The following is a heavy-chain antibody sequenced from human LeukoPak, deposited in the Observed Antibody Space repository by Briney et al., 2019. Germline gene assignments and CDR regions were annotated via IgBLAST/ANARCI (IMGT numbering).Heavy chain of an antibody. D-gene: IGHD1-14*01. J-gene: IGHJ4*02. CDR2: ISSSSSTI. Sequence: PGGSLRLSCAAAGFTFSSYSMNWVRQAPGKGLEWVSYISSSSSTIYYADSVKGRFTISRDNAKNSLYLQMNSLRAEDTAVYYCASDLPSEDHGWGQGTLVTVSS. V-gene: IGHV3-48*04. CDR1: GFTFSSYS. CDR3: ASDLPSEDHG.